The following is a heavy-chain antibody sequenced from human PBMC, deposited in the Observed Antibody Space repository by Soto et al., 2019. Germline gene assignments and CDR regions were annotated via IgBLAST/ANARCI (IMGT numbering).Heavy chain of an antibody. CDR2: IWYDGSNK. Sequence: GGSLRLSCAASGFTFSSYGMHWVRQAPGKGLEWVAVIWYDGSNKYYADSVKGRFTISRDNSKNTLYLQMNSLRAEDTAVYYCASSIVYSSSRGYYYGMDVWGQGTTVTVSS. CDR1: GFTFSSYG. V-gene: IGHV3-33*01. D-gene: IGHD6-6*01. J-gene: IGHJ6*02. CDR3: ASSIVYSSSRGYYYGMDV.